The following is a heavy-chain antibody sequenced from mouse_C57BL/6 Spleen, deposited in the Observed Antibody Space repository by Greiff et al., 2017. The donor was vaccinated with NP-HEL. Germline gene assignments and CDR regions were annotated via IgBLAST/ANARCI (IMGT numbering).Heavy chain of an antibody. D-gene: IGHD2-2*01. Sequence: QVQLQQSGAELVRPGASVTLSCKASGYTFTDYEMHWVKQTPVHGLEWIGAIDPETGGTAYNQKFKGKAILTADKSSSTAYMELRSLTSEDSAVYYCTRSTMVSYWYFDVWGTGTTVTVSS. V-gene: IGHV1-15*01. CDR2: IDPETGGT. CDR1: GYTFTDYE. CDR3: TRSTMVSYWYFDV. J-gene: IGHJ1*03.